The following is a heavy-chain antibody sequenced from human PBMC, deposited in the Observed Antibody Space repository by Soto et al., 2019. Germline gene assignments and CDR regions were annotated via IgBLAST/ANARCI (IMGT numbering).Heavy chain of an antibody. Sequence: ASVKVSCKASGYTFTSYGISWVRQAPGQGLEWMGWISAYNGNTNYAQKLQGRVTMTTDTSTSTAYMELRSLRSDDTAVYYCARDLYQLAGDYDILTGYYPNWFDPWGQGTLVTVSS. CDR2: ISAYNGNT. J-gene: IGHJ5*02. CDR3: ARDLYQLAGDYDILTGYYPNWFDP. CDR1: GYTFTSYG. D-gene: IGHD3-9*01. V-gene: IGHV1-18*01.